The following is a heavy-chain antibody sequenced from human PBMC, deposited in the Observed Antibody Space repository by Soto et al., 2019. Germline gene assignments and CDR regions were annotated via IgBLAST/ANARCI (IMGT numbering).Heavy chain of an antibody. CDR2: MNAGVGNT. J-gene: IGHJ4*02. CDR3: ARDTGYTFGSLNY. Sequence: HGELVQSGADVKKPGASVTISCKASGYTFTDYALHWVRQAPGQRLEWMGWMNAGVGNTLYSQKFQGRITITRDTSASTAYMELNSLKAEDTAIYYCARDTGYTFGSLNYWGPGTLVTVSS. D-gene: IGHD5-18*01. CDR1: GYTFTDYA. V-gene: IGHV1-3*01.